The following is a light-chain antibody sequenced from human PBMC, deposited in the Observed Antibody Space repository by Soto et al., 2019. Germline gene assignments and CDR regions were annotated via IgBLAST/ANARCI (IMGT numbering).Light chain of an antibody. CDR1: QSIRSN. CDR3: QQRSNWPPIT. CDR2: GAS. Sequence: EIVMTQSPDTLSVSPGEGATLSCRVSQSIRSNLAWYQQRPGQAPRLLMYGASTGADGIPARFTGSGSGTDFTLTISSLEPEDFAVYYCQQRSNWPPITFGQGTRLEI. J-gene: IGKJ5*01. V-gene: IGKV3-15*01.